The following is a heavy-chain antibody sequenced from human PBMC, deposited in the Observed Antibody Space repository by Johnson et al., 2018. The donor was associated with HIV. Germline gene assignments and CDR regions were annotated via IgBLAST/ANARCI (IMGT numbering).Heavy chain of an antibody. V-gene: IGHV3-66*02. CDR2: IYSGGST. J-gene: IGHJ3*02. Sequence: VLLVESGGGLVQPGGSLRLSCAASGFTVSSNYMSWVRQAPGKGLEWVSVIYSGGSTYYADSVKGRFTISRDNSKNTLYLQMNSLRAEDTAVYYCARSPEGDAFDSLGQGTMVTVSS. CDR1: GFTVSSNY. CDR3: ARSPEGDAFDS.